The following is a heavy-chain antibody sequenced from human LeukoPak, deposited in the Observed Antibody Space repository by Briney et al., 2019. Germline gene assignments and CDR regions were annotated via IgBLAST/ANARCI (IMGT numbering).Heavy chain of an antibody. J-gene: IGHJ4*02. CDR3: AKAAAAPGFDF. CDR2: VSGSGDRM. CDR1: GFTSSSYA. Sequence: GGSLRLSCAASGFTSSSYALNWVRQALGKGLEWVATVSGSGDRMYHADSVKDRFTISRDNSKNTIYLQMNSLRAEDTALYYCAKAAAAPGFDFWGQGTLVTVSS. D-gene: IGHD6-13*01. V-gene: IGHV3-23*01.